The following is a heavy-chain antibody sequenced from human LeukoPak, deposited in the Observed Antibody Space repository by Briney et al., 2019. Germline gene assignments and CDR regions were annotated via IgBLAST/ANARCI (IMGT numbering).Heavy chain of an antibody. CDR2: ISINGDKT. D-gene: IGHD2-8*02. CDR3: IKDRIGPWSFDH. CDR1: GFTFSGHF. Sequence: PGGSLRLSCSASGFTFSGHFMHWVRQAPGKGLEYVSSISINGDKTYYAESVKGRFTISRDNSKNTLYLQLSSLRVEDTAVYYCIKDRIGPWSFDHWGQGTLLTASS. J-gene: IGHJ4*02. V-gene: IGHV3-64D*06.